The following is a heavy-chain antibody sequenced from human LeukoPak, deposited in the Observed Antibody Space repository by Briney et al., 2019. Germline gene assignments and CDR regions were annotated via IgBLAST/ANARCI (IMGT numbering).Heavy chain of an antibody. D-gene: IGHD6-13*01. CDR2: IYYSGST. J-gene: IGHJ5*02. V-gene: IGHV4-31*03. CDR3: ARDRGIAAAGTGRGWFDP. Sequence: SETLSLTCTVSGGSISSGGYYWSWIRQHPGKGLEWIWYIYYSGSTYYNPSLKSRVTISVDTSKTQFSLKLSSVTAADTAVYYCARDRGIAAAGTGRGWFDPWGQGTLVTVSS. CDR1: GGSISSGGYY.